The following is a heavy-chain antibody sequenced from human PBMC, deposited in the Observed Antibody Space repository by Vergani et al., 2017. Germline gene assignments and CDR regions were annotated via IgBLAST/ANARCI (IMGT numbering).Heavy chain of an antibody. CDR3: AREIGTYYYDSSGRDWFDH. CDR1: GYTFTGYY. D-gene: IGHD3-22*01. V-gene: IGHV1-2*02. CDR2: INPNSGGT. J-gene: IGHJ5*02. Sequence: QVQLVQSGAEVKKPGASVKVSCKASGYTFTGYYMHWVRQAPGQGLEWMGWINPNSGGTNYSQKFQGRITMTRDTSISTAYMELSRLRSDDTAVYYCAREIGTYYYDSSGRDWFDHWGQGTLVTVSS.